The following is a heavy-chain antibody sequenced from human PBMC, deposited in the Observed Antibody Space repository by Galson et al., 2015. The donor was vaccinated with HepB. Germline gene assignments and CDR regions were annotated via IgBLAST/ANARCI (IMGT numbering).Heavy chain of an antibody. V-gene: IGHV3-21*01. J-gene: IGHJ5*02. D-gene: IGHD4-23*01. CDR3: ARAPDGGNGWGWFDP. CDR1: GFTFSSYS. Sequence: SLRLSCAASGFTFSSYSMNWVRQAPGKGLEWVSSISSSSYIYYADSVKGRFTISRDNAKNSLYLQMNSLRAEDTAVYYCARAPDGGNGWGWFDPWGQGTLVTVSS. CDR2: ISSSSYI.